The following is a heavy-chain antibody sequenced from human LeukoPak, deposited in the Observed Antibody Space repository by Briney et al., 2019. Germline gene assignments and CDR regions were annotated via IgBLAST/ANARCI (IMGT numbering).Heavy chain of an antibody. Sequence: PSETLSLTCTVSGGSISSFYWSWIRQPPGKGLEWMGYIYYSGSANYNPSLKSRVGISVDTSKNQFSLKLRSVTAADTAVYYCARHGRSGTNLYWFDPWGQGTLVTVSS. J-gene: IGHJ5*02. V-gene: IGHV4-59*01. CDR1: GGSISSFY. CDR3: ARHGRSGTNLYWFDP. CDR2: IYYSGSA. D-gene: IGHD1-1*01.